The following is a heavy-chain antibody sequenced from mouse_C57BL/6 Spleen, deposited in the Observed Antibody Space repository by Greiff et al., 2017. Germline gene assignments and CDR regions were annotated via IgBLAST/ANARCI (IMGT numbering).Heavy chain of an antibody. V-gene: IGHV1-39*01. D-gene: IGHD2-5*01. CDR3: ARTGVTTYYARDY. CDR2: IHPNDSTT. Sequence: EVQLQESGPELVKPGASVKISCKASGYSFTAYNMNWVKQSTGQSLEWIGVIHPNDSTTSYNQKFKGKATLTVDQSSSTAYMQLNSLTSEDSAVYYCARTGVTTYYARDYWGQGTSVTVSS. J-gene: IGHJ4*01. CDR1: GYSFTAYN.